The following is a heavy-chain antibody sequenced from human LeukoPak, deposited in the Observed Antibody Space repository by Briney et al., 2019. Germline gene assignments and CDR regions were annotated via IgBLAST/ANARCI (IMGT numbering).Heavy chain of an antibody. CDR2: VYYSGNT. D-gene: IGHD1-1*01. V-gene: IGHV4-39*01. CDR1: GGSIGSSIYY. Sequence: SETLSLTCTVSGGSIGSSIYYWGWIRQPPGKGLEWIGSVYYSGNTYYNPSLKARATISIDTPTSKNQFSLTLSSVTAADTAVYYCARHHAEILVPNDWGQGTLVTVSS. CDR3: ARHHAEILVPND. J-gene: IGHJ4*02.